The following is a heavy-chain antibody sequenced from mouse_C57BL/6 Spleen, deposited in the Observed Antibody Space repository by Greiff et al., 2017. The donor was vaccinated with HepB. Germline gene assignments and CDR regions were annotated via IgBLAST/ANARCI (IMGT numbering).Heavy chain of an antibody. CDR3: ARPNYYGSSYYAMDD. J-gene: IGHJ4*01. CDR2: IDPSDSYT. V-gene: IGHV1-69*01. D-gene: IGHD1-1*01. CDR1: GYTFTSYW. Sequence: QVQLQQPGAELVMPGASVKLSCEASGYTFTSYWMHWVKQRPGQGLEWIGEIDPSDSYTNYNQKFKGKSTLTVDKSSSTAYMQLSSLTSEDSAVYYCARPNYYGSSYYAMDDWGQGTSVTVSS.